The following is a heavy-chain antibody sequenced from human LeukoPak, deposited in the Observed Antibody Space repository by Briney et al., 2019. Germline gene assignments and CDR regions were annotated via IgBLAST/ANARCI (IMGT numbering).Heavy chain of an antibody. CDR2: IYSDGST. J-gene: IGHJ6*02. D-gene: IGHD2-2*03. Sequence: GGSLRLSCAASGFTVSSNYMSWVRQAPGKGLECVSVIYSDGSTYYADSVKGRFTISRDNSKNTLYLQMNSLRAEDTAVYYCARDVVDIVVVPAAAFDYYGMDVWGQGTTVTVSS. CDR3: ARDVVDIVVVPAAAFDYYGMDV. CDR1: GFTVSSNY. V-gene: IGHV3-53*05.